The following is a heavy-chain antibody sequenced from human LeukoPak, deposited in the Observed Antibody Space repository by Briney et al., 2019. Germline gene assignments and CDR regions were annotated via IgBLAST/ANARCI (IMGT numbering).Heavy chain of an antibody. CDR3: AREGVRDGYADY. CDR2: IYYSGST. J-gene: IGHJ4*02. CDR1: GGSISSGNYY. D-gene: IGHD5-24*01. V-gene: IGHV4-30-4*01. Sequence: SETLSLTCTVSGGSISSGNYYWSWIRQPPGKGLEWIGYIYYSGSTYYNPSLKSRVTISVDTSKNQFSLKLSSVTAADTAVYYFAREGVRDGYADYWGQETLVSVSS.